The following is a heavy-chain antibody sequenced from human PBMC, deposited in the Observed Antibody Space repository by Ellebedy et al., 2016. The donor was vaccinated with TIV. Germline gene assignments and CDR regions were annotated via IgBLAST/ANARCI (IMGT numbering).Heavy chain of an antibody. CDR2: IYYSGST. CDR1: GGSIRSSSYY. Sequence: MPSETLSLTCTVSGGSIRSSSYYWGWIRQPPGKGLEWIGSIYYSGSTYYNPSLESRVTISGDTSRNQFSLKVTSVTAADTAVYYCARSTMIVVVPFDYWGQGTLVTVSS. V-gene: IGHV4-39*01. D-gene: IGHD3-22*01. CDR3: ARSTMIVVVPFDY. J-gene: IGHJ4*02.